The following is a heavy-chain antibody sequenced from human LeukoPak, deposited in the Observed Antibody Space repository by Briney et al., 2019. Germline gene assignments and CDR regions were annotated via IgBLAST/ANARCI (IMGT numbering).Heavy chain of an antibody. D-gene: IGHD6-19*01. V-gene: IGHV3-48*03. CDR1: GFTFSSYE. CDR3: AGGLVGSSGFDY. CDR2: ISSSGSTI. Sequence: PGGSLRLSCAASGFTFSSYEMNWVRQAPGKGLEWVSYISSSGSTIYYADSVKGRFTISRDNAKNSLYLQMNSLRAEDTAVYYCAGGLVGSSGFDYWGQGTLVTVSS. J-gene: IGHJ4*02.